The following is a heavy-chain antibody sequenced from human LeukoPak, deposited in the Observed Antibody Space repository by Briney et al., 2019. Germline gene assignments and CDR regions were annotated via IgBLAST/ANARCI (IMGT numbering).Heavy chain of an antibody. CDR1: GYTFTNYG. Sequence: ASVKVSCKASGYTFTNYGINWVRQAPGQGLEWMGWISAYNGNTNYAQKLQGRVTITADESTSTAYMELSSLRSEDTAVYYCARAAPYYYDSSGDWYFDLWGRGTLVTVSS. CDR3: ARAAPYYYDSSGDWYFDL. D-gene: IGHD3-22*01. J-gene: IGHJ2*01. V-gene: IGHV1-18*01. CDR2: ISAYNGNT.